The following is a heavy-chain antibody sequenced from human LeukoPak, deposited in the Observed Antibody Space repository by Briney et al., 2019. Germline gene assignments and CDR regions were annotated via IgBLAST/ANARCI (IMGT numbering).Heavy chain of an antibody. CDR1: GYTFTSYG. D-gene: IGHD3-3*01. J-gene: IGHJ4*02. CDR3: TRFPVLEWVNDY. V-gene: IGHV1-18*01. CDR2: ITAYNGNT. Sequence: ASVKVSCKASGYTFTSYGISWVRQAPGQGLEWMGWITAYNGNTNYAQKRQGRFTMTTDTSTSTAYMELRSLRSDDTAVYYCTRFPVLEWVNDYWGQGTLVTVSS.